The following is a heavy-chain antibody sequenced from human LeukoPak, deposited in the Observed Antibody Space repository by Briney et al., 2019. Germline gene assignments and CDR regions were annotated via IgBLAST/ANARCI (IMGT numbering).Heavy chain of an antibody. J-gene: IGHJ4*02. CDR3: ARLDYFWSGSYAD. CDR1: GFTFSSYA. CDR2: MYYTGST. V-gene: IGHV4-39*01. D-gene: IGHD3-3*01. Sequence: LRLSCAASGFTFSSYAMHWIRQPPGKGLEWIGTMYYTGSTYYNPSLKSRVTMSVGTSKDQFSLNLSSVTATDTAVYYCARLDYFWSGSYADWGQGTLVTVSS.